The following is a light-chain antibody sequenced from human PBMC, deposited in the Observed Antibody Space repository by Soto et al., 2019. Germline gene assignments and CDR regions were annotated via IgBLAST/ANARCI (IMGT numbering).Light chain of an antibody. CDR3: QQYGSSPLIT. CDR1: QRLSASD. V-gene: IGKV3-20*01. J-gene: IGKJ5*01. Sequence: EIVLTQSPGTLSLSPGQRATLSCRASQRLSASDIAWYQQKPGQAPKFLIYGVSSRATGIPDRFSGSGSGTDFTLTISRLETADFAVYHCQQYGSSPLITFGQGTRLEIK. CDR2: GVS.